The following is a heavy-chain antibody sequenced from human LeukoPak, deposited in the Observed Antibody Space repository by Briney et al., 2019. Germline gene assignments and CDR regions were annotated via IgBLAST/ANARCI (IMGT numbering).Heavy chain of an antibody. D-gene: IGHD3-10*01. V-gene: IGHV1-69*13. J-gene: IGHJ5*02. Sequence: SVTLSCKSSASTFSIYTISWIRQPHGPGNEWMGVIIPMLCTANYAQQFQGIVTITADEPTSTAYMELSSLRSEDTAVYYCARAQYYYGSENWFDPWGQGTLVTVSS. CDR1: ASTFSIYT. CDR3: ARAQYYYGSENWFDP. CDR2: IIPMLCTA.